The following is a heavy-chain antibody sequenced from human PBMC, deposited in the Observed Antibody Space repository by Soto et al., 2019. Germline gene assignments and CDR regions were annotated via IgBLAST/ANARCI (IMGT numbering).Heavy chain of an antibody. CDR1: GGTFSDYT. D-gene: IGHD1-1*01. V-gene: IGHV1-69*01. CDR3: ARNGTLTGYSYGMDV. Sequence: QVQLVQSGAELRKPGSSVKVSCKASGGTFSDYTINWVRQAPGQRLEWMGGIIPIFDTANYAEKVQGRVTITADESTSTSFMEVSSLRSEDTAGYYCARNGTLTGYSYGMDVWGQGTMVTVSS. CDR2: IIPIFDTA. J-gene: IGHJ6*02.